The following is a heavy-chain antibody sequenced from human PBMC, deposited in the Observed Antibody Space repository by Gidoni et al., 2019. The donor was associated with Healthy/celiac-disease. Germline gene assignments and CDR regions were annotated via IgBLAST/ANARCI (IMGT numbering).Heavy chain of an antibody. CDR2: IYYSGST. V-gene: IGHV4-61*01. CDR1: GGSVSSGSYY. CDR3: ARGRGTSRRMDV. Sequence: QVQLQESGPGLVKPSETLPLTCTVSGGSVSSGSYYWSWIRQPPGKGLEWIGYIYYSGSTNYNPSLKSRVTISVDTSKNQFSLKLSSVTAADTAVYYCARGRGTSRRMDVWGQGTTVTVSS. D-gene: IGHD2-2*01. J-gene: IGHJ6*02.